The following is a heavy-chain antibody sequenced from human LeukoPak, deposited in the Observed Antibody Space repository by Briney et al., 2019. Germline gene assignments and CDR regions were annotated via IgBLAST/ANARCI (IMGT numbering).Heavy chain of an antibody. Sequence: GASVKVSCKASGYTFTSYGISWVRQAPGQGLEWMGWISAYNGNTNYAQKLQGRVTMTTDTSTSTAYMELRSLRSDDTAVYYCARDYYDSSGYRWHAFDIWGQGTMVTVSS. CDR1: GYTFTSYG. CDR2: ISAYNGNT. J-gene: IGHJ3*02. D-gene: IGHD3-22*01. V-gene: IGHV1-18*01. CDR3: ARDYYDSSGYRWHAFDI.